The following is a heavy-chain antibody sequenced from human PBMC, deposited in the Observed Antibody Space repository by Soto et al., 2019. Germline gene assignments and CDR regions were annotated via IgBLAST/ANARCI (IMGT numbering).Heavy chain of an antibody. D-gene: IGHD2-2*01. Sequence: SETLSLTCTVSGGSINSYYWSWIRQPPGKGLEWIGYIYYSRTTNYNPSLKSRITISVDTSKSQFSLRLSSVTAADAAVYFCARGVNVVSTLDYWGRGTLVTVSS. V-gene: IGHV4-59*08. CDR3: ARGVNVVSTLDY. CDR1: GGSINSYY. J-gene: IGHJ4*01. CDR2: IYYSRTT.